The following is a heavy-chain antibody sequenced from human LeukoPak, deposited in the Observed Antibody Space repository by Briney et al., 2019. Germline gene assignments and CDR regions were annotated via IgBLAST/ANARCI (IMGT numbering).Heavy chain of an antibody. J-gene: IGHJ3*02. Sequence: GGSLRLSCAASGFTSSSYAMHWVRQAPGKGLEWVAVISYDGSNKYYADSVKGRFTISRDNAKNSLYLQMNSLRAEDTAVYYCARDASPYDSSGYSLDAFDIWGQGTMVTVSS. CDR3: ARDASPYDSSGYSLDAFDI. CDR2: ISYDGSNK. CDR1: GFTSSSYA. D-gene: IGHD3-22*01. V-gene: IGHV3-30-3*01.